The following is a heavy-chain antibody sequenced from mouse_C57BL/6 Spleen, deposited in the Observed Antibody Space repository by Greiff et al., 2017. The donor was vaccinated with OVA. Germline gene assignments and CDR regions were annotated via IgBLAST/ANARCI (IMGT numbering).Heavy chain of an antibody. J-gene: IGHJ2*01. CDR1: GYTFTDYY. CDR3: ARLDYGSSYFDY. Sequence: EVQLQQSGPELVKPGASVKISCKASGYTFTDYYMNWVKQSHGKSLEWIGDINPNNGGTSYNQKFKGKATLTADKSSSTAYMELRSLTSEDSAVYYCARLDYGSSYFDYWGQGTTLTVSS. CDR2: INPNNGGT. D-gene: IGHD1-1*01. V-gene: IGHV1-26*01.